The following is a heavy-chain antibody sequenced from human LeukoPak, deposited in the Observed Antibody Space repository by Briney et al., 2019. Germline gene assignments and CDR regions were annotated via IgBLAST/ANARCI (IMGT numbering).Heavy chain of an antibody. CDR1: GFTFSSYA. V-gene: IGHV3-23*01. D-gene: IGHD3-9*01. CDR2: ISGSGGST. CDR3: AKSTWFDYFDY. J-gene: IGHJ4*02. Sequence: GGSLRLSCAASGFTFSSYAMSWVRQAPGKGLEWVSAISGSGGSTYYADSVKGRFTISRDNSENTLYLQMNRLRADDTAIYYCAKSTWFDYFDYWGQGTLVTVSS.